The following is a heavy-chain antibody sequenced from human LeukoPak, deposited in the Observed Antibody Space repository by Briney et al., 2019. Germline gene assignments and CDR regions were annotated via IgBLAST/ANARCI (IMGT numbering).Heavy chain of an antibody. D-gene: IGHD6-13*01. Sequence: SETLSLTCTVSGGSISSGGYYWSWIRQHQGKGLEWIGYIYYTGSTYYNPSLKSRVTISLDTSKNQFSLNLSSVTAADTAVYYCARRIAAAATGWFDPWGQGTLVTVSS. V-gene: IGHV4-31*03. CDR2: IYYTGST. J-gene: IGHJ5*02. CDR3: ARRIAAAATGWFDP. CDR1: GGSISSGGYY.